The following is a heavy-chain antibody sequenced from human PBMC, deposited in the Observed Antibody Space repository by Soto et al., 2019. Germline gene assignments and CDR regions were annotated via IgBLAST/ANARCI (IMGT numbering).Heavy chain of an antibody. D-gene: IGHD6-19*01. CDR2: INHSGST. Sequence: SETLSLTCAVYGGSFSGYYWSWIRQPPGKGLEWIGEINHSGSTNYNPSLKSRVTISVDTSKNQFSLKLSSVTAADTAVYYCARGAAVALFDYWGQGTLVTVS. CDR3: ARGAAVALFDY. J-gene: IGHJ4*02. V-gene: IGHV4-34*01. CDR1: GGSFSGYY.